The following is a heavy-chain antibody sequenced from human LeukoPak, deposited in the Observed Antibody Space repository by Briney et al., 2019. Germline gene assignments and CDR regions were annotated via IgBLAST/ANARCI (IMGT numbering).Heavy chain of an antibody. V-gene: IGHV3-49*04. CDR1: GFTFGDYA. D-gene: IGHD2-21*01. J-gene: IGHJ4*02. Sequence: PGGSLRLSCTASGFTFGDYAMSWVRQAPGKGLEWVGFIRSKAYGGTTEYAASVKGRFTISRDDSKSIAYLQMNSLKTEDTAVYYCTRGSGRARYCGGDCYDYWGQGTLVTVSS. CDR3: TRGSGRARYCGGDCYDY. CDR2: IRSKAYGGTT.